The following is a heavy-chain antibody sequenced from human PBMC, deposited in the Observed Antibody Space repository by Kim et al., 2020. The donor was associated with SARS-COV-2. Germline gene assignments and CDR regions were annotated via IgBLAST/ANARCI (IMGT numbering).Heavy chain of an antibody. V-gene: IGHV4-59*08. CDR2: IYHSGST. CDR1: GGSISSYY. D-gene: IGHD6-13*01. J-gene: IGHJ2*01. CDR3: ARRDGGSSWKYWYSDL. Sequence: SETLSLTCTVSGGSISSYYWNWIRQPPGRGLEWIEYIYHSGSTNYNPSLKSRVTMSVDTSKNQVSLKLSSVTAADTAIYYCARRDGGSSWKYWYSDLWGRGTLVTVSS.